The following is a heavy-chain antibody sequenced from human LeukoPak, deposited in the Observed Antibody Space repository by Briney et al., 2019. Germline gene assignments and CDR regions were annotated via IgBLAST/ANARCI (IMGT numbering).Heavy chain of an antibody. CDR2: INHDGTEQ. Sequence: GGSLRLSCAASGFPFTSYWMNWVRQAPGKGLEWVANINHDGTEQYYVDSVKGRFAISRDNTKNLLFLQMNSLRAEDTAVYYCAKDRARGVGNDFDYWGQGTLVTVSS. D-gene: IGHD3-10*01. CDR1: GFPFTSYW. CDR3: AKDRARGVGNDFDY. J-gene: IGHJ4*02. V-gene: IGHV3-7*03.